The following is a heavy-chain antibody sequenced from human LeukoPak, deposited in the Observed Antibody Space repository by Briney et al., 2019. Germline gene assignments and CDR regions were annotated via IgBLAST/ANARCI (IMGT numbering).Heavy chain of an antibody. V-gene: IGHV1-69*02. D-gene: IGHD1-26*01. CDR1: GDTFNRYT. CDR3: ARAQTEGTYYLWYFDY. Sequence: SVKVSCKTFGDTFNRYTISWVRQAPGQGLEWMGRIIPILGIATYARKFQGRFTITADKSTSTAYMELSSLRSGDTAVYYCARAQTEGTYYLWYFDYWGQGTLVTVSS. CDR2: IIPILGIA. J-gene: IGHJ4*02.